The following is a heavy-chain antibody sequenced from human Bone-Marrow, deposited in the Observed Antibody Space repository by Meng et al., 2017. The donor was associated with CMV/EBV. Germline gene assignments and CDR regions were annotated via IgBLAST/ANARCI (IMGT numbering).Heavy chain of an antibody. Sequence: SVKVSCKASGGTFSSYAISWVRQAPGQGLEWMGGIIPIFGTANYAQKFQGRVTITTDESTSTAYMELRSLRSDDTAVYYCARAHTIFGVAEGDYWGPGTLVTGSS. CDR2: IIPIFGTA. CDR1: GGTFSSYA. CDR3: ARAHTIFGVAEGDY. J-gene: IGHJ4*02. V-gene: IGHV1-69*05. D-gene: IGHD3-3*01.